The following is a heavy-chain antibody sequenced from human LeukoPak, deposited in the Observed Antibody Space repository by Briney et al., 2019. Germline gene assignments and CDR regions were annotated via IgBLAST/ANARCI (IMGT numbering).Heavy chain of an antibody. J-gene: IGHJ3*02. Sequence: AGSLRPSCQASGPSFADIAMSWVLPVQGKWLEWVSSISARDGRINIADSVNGRIIISRGNSKNTLYLLLSGLRAEDAAVSYCARPAHPYYDLLTGDFPTGAFDIWGHGTTVAVSS. CDR1: GPSFADIA. CDR3: ARPAHPYYDLLTGDFPTGAFDI. D-gene: IGHD3-9*01. V-gene: IGHV3-23*01. CDR2: ISARDGRI.